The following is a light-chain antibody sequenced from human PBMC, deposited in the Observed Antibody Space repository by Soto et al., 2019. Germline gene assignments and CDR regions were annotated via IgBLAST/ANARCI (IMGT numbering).Light chain of an antibody. CDR3: HRYGSSPT. J-gene: IGKJ2*01. Sequence: EIVLTQSPGTLSLSPGERATLSCRASQSFSSSYLGWYQQKPGQAPRLLIYGASIRATGTPDRFSGSGSGTDFTLTISRLEPEDFAVYFCHRYGSSPTFGQGTRLEIK. V-gene: IGKV3-20*01. CDR2: GAS. CDR1: QSFSSSY.